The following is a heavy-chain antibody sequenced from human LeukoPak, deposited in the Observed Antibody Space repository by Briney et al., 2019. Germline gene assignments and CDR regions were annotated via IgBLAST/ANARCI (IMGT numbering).Heavy chain of an antibody. D-gene: IGHD3-9*01. CDR1: GGSISSYY. J-gene: IGHJ4*02. Sequence: SETLSLTCTVSGGSISSYYWSWIRQPAGKGLEWIGRIYSSGSTNCNPSLKSRVTMSVDRSKNQFSLKLSSVTAADTAVYYCARGHYDILTGYYRTLFDYWGQGTLVTVSS. V-gene: IGHV4-4*07. CDR3: ARGHYDILTGYYRTLFDY. CDR2: IYSSGST.